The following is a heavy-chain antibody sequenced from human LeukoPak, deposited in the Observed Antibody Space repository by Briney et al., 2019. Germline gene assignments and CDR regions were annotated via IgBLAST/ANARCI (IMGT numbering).Heavy chain of an antibody. D-gene: IGHD3-3*01. CDR1: GFRFSDFT. CDR2: IGGRGGST. CDR3: AKRDYDFWSGYYTTLDY. J-gene: IGHJ4*02. Sequence: GGSLRLSCAASGFRFSDFTMTWVRQAPGKGPEWVSAIGGRGGSTYYADSLGGRFTISRDNSKNTLYLQMNSLRAEDTAVYYCAKRDYDFWSGYYTTLDYWGQGTLVTVSS. V-gene: IGHV3-23*01.